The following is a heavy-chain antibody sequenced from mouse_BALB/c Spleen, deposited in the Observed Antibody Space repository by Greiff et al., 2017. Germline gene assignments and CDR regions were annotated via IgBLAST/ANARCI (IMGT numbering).Heavy chain of an antibody. CDR1: GYSITSDYA. Sequence: DVKLQESGPGLVKPSQSLSLTCTVTGYSITSDYAWNWIRQFPGNKLEWMGYISYSGSTSYNPSLKSRISITRDTSKNQFFLQLNSVTTEDTATYYCARQGYYGYDEAYWGQGTLVTVSA. V-gene: IGHV3-2*02. J-gene: IGHJ3*01. CDR3: ARQGYYGYDEAY. CDR2: ISYSGST. D-gene: IGHD2-2*01.